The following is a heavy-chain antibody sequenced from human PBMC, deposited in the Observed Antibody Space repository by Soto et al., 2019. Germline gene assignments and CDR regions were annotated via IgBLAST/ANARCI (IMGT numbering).Heavy chain of an antibody. CDR1: GGSISSYY. CDR3: ERGILGAADDFDY. Sequence: SETLSLTCTVSGGSISSYYWSWIRHPPGKGLEWNGYIYYSGSTNYNPTLTSRVTISVDTAKNQFSLKLSFVTAAATAVDYCERGILGAADDFDYWGQGTLVTVSS. V-gene: IGHV4-59*01. D-gene: IGHD3-3*01. CDR2: IYYSGST. J-gene: IGHJ4*02.